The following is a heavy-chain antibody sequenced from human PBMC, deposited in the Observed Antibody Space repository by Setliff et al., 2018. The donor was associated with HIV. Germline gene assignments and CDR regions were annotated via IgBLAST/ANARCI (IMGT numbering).Heavy chain of an antibody. CDR2: IRYDDTYK. CDR3: TKNLYRSPWSPLDY. D-gene: IGHD6-19*01. Sequence: LRLSCAPSGFTFSYYGMHWVRQAPGKGLEWVAFIRYDDTYKYYADSVKGRFTISRDNSKNTLYLQMNSLRAEDTAVYYCTKNLYRSPWSPLDYWGQGTLVTV. V-gene: IGHV3-30*02. J-gene: IGHJ4*02. CDR1: GFTFSYYG.